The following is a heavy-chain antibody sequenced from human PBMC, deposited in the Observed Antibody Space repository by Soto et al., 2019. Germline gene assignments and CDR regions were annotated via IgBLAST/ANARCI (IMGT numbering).Heavy chain of an antibody. V-gene: IGHV3-21*04. CDR3: ARDRYCSATTCWSYNWFDP. D-gene: IGHD2-2*01. CDR1: GFTFSSYA. Sequence: GGSLRLSCAASGFTFSSYAMSWVRQAPEKGLDWVSAISSSSSYIYYADSVKGRFTISRDNAKNSLYLQMNSLRSEDTAVYYCARDRYCSATTCWSYNWFDPWGQGTLVTVSS. CDR2: ISSSSSYI. J-gene: IGHJ5*02.